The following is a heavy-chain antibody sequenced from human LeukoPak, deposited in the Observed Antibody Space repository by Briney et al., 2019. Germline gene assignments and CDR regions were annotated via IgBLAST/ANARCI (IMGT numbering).Heavy chain of an antibody. D-gene: IGHD2-2*01. J-gene: IGHJ6*03. Sequence: SETLSLTCAVYGGSFSGYYWSWIRQPPGKGLEWIGEINHSGSTNYNPSLKSRVTISVDTSKNQFSLKLSSVTAADTAVYYCARGITGVDCSSTSCFTWYYYYYMDVWGKGTTVTVSS. CDR3: ARGITGVDCSSTSCFTWYYYYYMDV. CDR2: INHSGST. V-gene: IGHV4-34*01. CDR1: GGSFSGYY.